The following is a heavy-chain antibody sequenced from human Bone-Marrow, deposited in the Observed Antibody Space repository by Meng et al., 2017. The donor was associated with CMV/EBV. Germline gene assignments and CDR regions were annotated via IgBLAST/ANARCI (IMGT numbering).Heavy chain of an antibody. CDR2: IKSKTEGGTT. Sequence: GESLKISCAASGFTFSNAWMSWVRQAPGKGLEWVGRIKSKTEGGTTDYAAPVKGRFIISRDDSRNTLYLQMNSLKTEDTAVYYCTRGGAYWGQGTLVTVSS. V-gene: IGHV3-15*01. CDR3: TRGGAY. D-gene: IGHD3-16*01. J-gene: IGHJ4*02. CDR1: GFTFSNAW.